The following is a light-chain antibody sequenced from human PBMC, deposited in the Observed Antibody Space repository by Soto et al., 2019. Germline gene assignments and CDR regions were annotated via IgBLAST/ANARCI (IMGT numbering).Light chain of an antibody. CDR3: QQYDNLLRT. V-gene: IGKV1-33*01. CDR1: QSISSY. CDR2: DAS. Sequence: DIKMTQSPSSLSSSVGHRVTITFLASQSISSYVNWYQQKPGKAPKLLIYDASNLETGVPSRFSGSGSGTDFTFTISSLQPEDIATYYCQQYDNLLRTFGQGTKVDIK. J-gene: IGKJ1*01.